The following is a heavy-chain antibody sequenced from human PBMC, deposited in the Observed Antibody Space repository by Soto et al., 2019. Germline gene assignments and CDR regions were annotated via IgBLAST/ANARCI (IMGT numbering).Heavy chain of an antibody. CDR1: GGSIISGCYY. CDR2: IYYSGST. V-gene: IGHV4-31*03. D-gene: IGHD4-17*01. J-gene: IGHJ4*02. CDR3: ARSTVTTPNFDY. Sequence: PSETLSLTCTVSGGSIISGCYYWSWIRQHPGKGLEWIGYIYYSGSTYYNPSLKSRVTISVDTYKNQFSLKLSSVTAADTAVYYCARSTVTTPNFDYWGQGNLVTFSS.